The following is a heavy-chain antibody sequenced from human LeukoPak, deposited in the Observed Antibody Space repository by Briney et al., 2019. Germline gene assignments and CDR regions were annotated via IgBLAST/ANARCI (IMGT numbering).Heavy chain of an antibody. CDR3: ANGWNNMDV. V-gene: IGHV3-23*01. CDR2: ISSSGGTT. J-gene: IGHJ6*02. Sequence: GGSLRLSCAASGFTFSSHAMSWVRQAPEKGLEWVSIISSSGGTTYYADSVKGRFTISRDNSKNTLYLQMNSLRAEDTAVYYCANGWNNMDVWGQGTTVTVFS. CDR1: GFTFSSHA. D-gene: IGHD1/OR15-1a*01.